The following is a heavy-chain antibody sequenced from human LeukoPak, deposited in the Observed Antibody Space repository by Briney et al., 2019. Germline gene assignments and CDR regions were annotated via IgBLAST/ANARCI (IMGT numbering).Heavy chain of an antibody. CDR2: LSATGGSP. Sequence: PGGSLRLSCAASGFTFSSSAMTWVRQAPGKGLEWVSALSATGGSPYYAESVKGRFTISRDNSKNTLYLQMNSLRAEDTAIYYCAKARIAAAGTGAFDVWGQGTMVTVSS. CDR3: AKARIAAAGTGAFDV. CDR1: GFTFSSSA. D-gene: IGHD6-13*01. V-gene: IGHV3-23*01. J-gene: IGHJ3*01.